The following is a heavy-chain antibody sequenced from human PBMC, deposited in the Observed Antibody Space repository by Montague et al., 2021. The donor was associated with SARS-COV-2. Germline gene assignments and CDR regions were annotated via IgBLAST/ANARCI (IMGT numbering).Heavy chain of an antibody. CDR3: AKEGGSRGNWYFDI. Sequence: SVKVSCKASGGTFNSNSISWVRQAPGQGLEWMGGIIPLLGTTNYAPNFRDRVRITADESTNTVYMELNNLRSEDAAVYFCAKEGGSRGNWYFDIWGRGTLVIVSS. CDR2: IIPLLGTT. V-gene: IGHV1-69*13. D-gene: IGHD3-10*01. CDR1: GGTFNSNS. J-gene: IGHJ2*01.